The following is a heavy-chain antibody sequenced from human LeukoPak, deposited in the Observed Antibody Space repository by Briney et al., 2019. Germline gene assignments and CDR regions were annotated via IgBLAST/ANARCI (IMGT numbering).Heavy chain of an antibody. J-gene: IGHJ5*02. CDR2: MNPNSGNT. D-gene: IGHD4/OR15-4a*01. CDR1: GYTFTSYD. CDR3: ARNGKANNIEDWFDL. Sequence: PGASVKVSCKASGYTFTSYDINWVRQATGQGLEWMGWMNPNSGNTGYAQKFQGRVTMTRNTSISTAYMELSSLRSEDTAVYYCARNGKANNIEDWFDLWGQGTLVTVSS. V-gene: IGHV1-8*01.